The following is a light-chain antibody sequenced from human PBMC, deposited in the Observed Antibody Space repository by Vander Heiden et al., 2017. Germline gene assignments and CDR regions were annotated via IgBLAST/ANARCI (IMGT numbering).Light chain of an antibody. J-gene: IGLJ2*01. Sequence: QSVLTQPPSVYGAPGQRVTISCTGSSSNLGAGYDVHWYQQLPGTAPKLLIYGNINRPSGVPDRFSASKSGPSASLAITALQAGDEADYYCQSYDSSLGGSIFGGGTKLTVL. V-gene: IGLV1-40*01. CDR2: GNI. CDR1: SSNLGAGYD. CDR3: QSYDSSLGGSI.